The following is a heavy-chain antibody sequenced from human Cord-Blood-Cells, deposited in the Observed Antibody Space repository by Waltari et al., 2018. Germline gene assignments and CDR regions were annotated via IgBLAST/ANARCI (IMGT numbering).Heavy chain of an antibody. Sequence: QVQLVQSGAEVKKPGASVKVSCKASGYTFTGYYMHWVRQAPGHGLEWMGWINPNSGGTNYAQKVQGWVTMTRDTSISTAYMELSRLRSDDTAVYYCARSGIAAAGRDYYYYGMDVWGQGTTVTVSS. V-gene: IGHV1-2*04. CDR1: GYTFTGYY. D-gene: IGHD6-13*01. J-gene: IGHJ6*02. CDR3: ARSGIAAAGRDYYYYGMDV. CDR2: INPNSGGT.